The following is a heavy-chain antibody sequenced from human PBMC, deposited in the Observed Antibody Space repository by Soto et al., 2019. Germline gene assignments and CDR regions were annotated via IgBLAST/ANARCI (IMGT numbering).Heavy chain of an antibody. Sequence: PSETLSLTCTVSGGSISSSSYYWGWIRQPPGKGLEWIGNIYYSGSTYYNPSLKSRVTISVDTSKNQFSLKLSSVTAADTAVYYCARDMTTVPHAFDIWGQGTMVTVSS. J-gene: IGHJ3*02. V-gene: IGHV4-39*07. CDR3: ARDMTTVPHAFDI. D-gene: IGHD4-17*01. CDR2: IYYSGST. CDR1: GGSISSSSYY.